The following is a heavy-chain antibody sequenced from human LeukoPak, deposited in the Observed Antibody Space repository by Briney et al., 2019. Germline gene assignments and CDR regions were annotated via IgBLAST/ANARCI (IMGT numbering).Heavy chain of an antibody. D-gene: IGHD6-19*01. J-gene: IGHJ4*02. CDR3: AKDARRTSGWYFFDY. V-gene: IGHV3-23*01. CDR1: GFAFSGQA. Sequence: PGGSLRLSCAASGFAFSGQAMGCVRQAPEKGLEWLSAISAGGGSTYYADSVKGRFTISRDNSKNTLFLQMNSLRAEDTAVYYGAKDARRTSGWYFFDYWGQGTLVTVSS. CDR2: ISAGGGST.